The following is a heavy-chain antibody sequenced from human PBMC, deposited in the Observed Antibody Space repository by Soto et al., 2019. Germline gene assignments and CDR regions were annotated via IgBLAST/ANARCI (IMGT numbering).Heavy chain of an antibody. CDR3: ARDNLGKYCSGGSCYSGGPYYMDV. V-gene: IGHV4-31*03. J-gene: IGHJ6*03. D-gene: IGHD2-15*01. CDR1: GGSISSGGYY. Sequence: SETLSLTCTVSGGSISSGGYYWSWIRQHPGKGLEWIGYIYYSGSTYYNPSLKSRVTISVDTSKNQFSLKLSSVTAADTAVYYCARDNLGKYCSGGSCYSGGPYYMDVWGKGTTVTVSS. CDR2: IYYSGST.